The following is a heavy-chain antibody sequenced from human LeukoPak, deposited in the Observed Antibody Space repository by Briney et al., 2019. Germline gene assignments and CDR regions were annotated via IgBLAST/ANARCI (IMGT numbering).Heavy chain of an antibody. Sequence: NASETLSLTCTVSGGSISSSSYYWGWIRQPPGKGLEWIGSIYYSGNTYYNASLKSQVSISIDTSKNQFPLRLTSVTAADTAVYYCARQTGSGLFILPGGQGTLVTVSS. CDR2: IYYSGNT. V-gene: IGHV4-39*01. CDR3: ARQTGSGLFILP. CDR1: GGSISSSSYY. J-gene: IGHJ4*02. D-gene: IGHD3/OR15-3a*01.